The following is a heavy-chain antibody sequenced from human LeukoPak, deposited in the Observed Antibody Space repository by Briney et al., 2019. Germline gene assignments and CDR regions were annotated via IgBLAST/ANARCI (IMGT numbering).Heavy chain of an antibody. CDR1: GFTFSSYS. V-gene: IGHV3-48*01. CDR2: ISSSSSTI. D-gene: IGHD6-13*01. CDR3: ARVFGIAAALL. J-gene: IGHJ4*02. Sequence: PGGSLRLSCAASGFTFSSYSMNWVRQAPGKGLEWVSYISSSSSTIYYADSVKGRFTISRDNAKNSLYLQMSSLRAEDTAVYYCARVFGIAAALLWGQGTLVTVSS.